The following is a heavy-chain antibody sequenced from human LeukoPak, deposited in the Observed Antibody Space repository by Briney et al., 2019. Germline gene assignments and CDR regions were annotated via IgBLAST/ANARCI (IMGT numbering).Heavy chain of an antibody. CDR3: ARGTAAGTTGIDY. CDR1: VGSISSYY. V-gene: IGHV4-59*01. Sequence: PSETLSLTCTVSVGSISSYYWSWIRQPPGKGLEWIGYIYYSGSTNYNPSLKRRVTISVDTSKNQFSLKLSSVTAADTAVYYCARGTAAGTTGIDYWGQGTLVTVSS. CDR2: IYYSGST. D-gene: IGHD6-13*01. J-gene: IGHJ4*02.